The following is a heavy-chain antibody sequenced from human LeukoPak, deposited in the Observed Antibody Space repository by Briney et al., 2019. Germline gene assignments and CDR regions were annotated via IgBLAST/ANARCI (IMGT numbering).Heavy chain of an antibody. CDR3: ARSEFEAFDM. D-gene: IGHD3-10*01. Sequence: PGGSLRLSCAASGFIFSYYSMNWVRQAPGKGLEWVSSINSNSNYMSYADSVKGRFTISRDNAKNSLHLQMTSLRAEDTAVYYCARSEFEAFDMWGQGTMVTVSS. CDR1: GFIFSYYS. V-gene: IGHV3-21*01. J-gene: IGHJ3*02. CDR2: INSNSNYM.